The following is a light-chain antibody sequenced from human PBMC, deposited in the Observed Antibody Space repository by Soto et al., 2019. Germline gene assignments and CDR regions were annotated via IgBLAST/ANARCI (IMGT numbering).Light chain of an antibody. CDR2: DAS. J-gene: IGKJ1*01. CDR1: QSISSW. V-gene: IGKV1-5*01. Sequence: DIQMTQSPSTLSASVGDRVTITCRASQSISSWLAWYQQKPGKAPKLLIYDASSLENGVPLRFSGSRSGTEFTLTISSLQPEDFATYYCQQYRTFGQGTKVDIK. CDR3: QQYRT.